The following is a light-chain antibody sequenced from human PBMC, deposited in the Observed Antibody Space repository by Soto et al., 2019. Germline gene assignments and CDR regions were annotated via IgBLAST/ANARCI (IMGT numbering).Light chain of an antibody. CDR1: QSISSY. CDR3: QQSYSTPVT. V-gene: IGKV1-39*01. J-gene: IGKJ1*01. CDR2: AAS. Sequence: DIPMTQSPSSLSASVGDRVTITCRASQSISSYLNWYQQKPGKAPKLLIYAASSLQSGVPSRFSGSGSGTDFTLTISSLQPADFATYYCQQSYSTPVTFGQGTKVEIK.